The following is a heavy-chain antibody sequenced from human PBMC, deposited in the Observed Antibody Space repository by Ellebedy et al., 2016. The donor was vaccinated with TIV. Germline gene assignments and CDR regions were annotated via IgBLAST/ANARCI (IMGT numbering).Heavy chain of an antibody. Sequence: GESLKISCAASGFTVSSNYMSWVRQAPGKGLEWVSVIYSGGGTYYADSVKGRFTISSDNSKNALYLQMKRLRAEETAVYYCVRSIVVVTAGVYDAFDIWGQGTMVTVSS. J-gene: IGHJ3*02. CDR1: GFTVSSNY. CDR2: IYSGGGT. CDR3: VRSIVVVTAGVYDAFDI. V-gene: IGHV3-53*01. D-gene: IGHD2-21*02.